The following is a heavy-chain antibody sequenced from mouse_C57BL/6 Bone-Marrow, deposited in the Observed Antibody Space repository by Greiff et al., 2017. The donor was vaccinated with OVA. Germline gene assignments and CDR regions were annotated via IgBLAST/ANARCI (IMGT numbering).Heavy chain of an antibody. Sequence: EVQLQQSGPELVKPGASVKISCKASGYSFTGYYMNWVKQSPEKSLEWIGEINPSTGGTTYNQKFKAKATLTVDKSSSTAYMQLKSLTSEDSAVYYCARRDRTAYFDYWGQGTTLTVSS. D-gene: IGHD4-1*01. J-gene: IGHJ2*01. V-gene: IGHV1-42*01. CDR2: INPSTGGT. CDR3: ARRDRTAYFDY. CDR1: GYSFTGYY.